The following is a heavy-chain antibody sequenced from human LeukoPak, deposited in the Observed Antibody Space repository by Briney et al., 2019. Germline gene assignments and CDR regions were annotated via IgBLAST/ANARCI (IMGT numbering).Heavy chain of an antibody. Sequence: KPGRSLRLSCTASGFTFGDYAMSWFRQAPGKGLEWVGFIRSKAYGGTTEYAASVKGRFTISRDDSKSIAYLQMNSLKTEDTPVYYCTRVGYSYGERDAFDIWGQETMVTVSS. CDR3: TRVGYSYGERDAFDI. V-gene: IGHV3-49*05. D-gene: IGHD5-18*01. J-gene: IGHJ3*02. CDR1: GFTFGDYA. CDR2: IRSKAYGGTT.